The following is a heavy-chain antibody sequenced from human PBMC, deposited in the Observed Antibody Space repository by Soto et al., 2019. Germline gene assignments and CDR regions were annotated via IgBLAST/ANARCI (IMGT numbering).Heavy chain of an antibody. Sequence: QVHLVQSGAEVKKPGASVKVSCKGSGYAFTTYGITWVRQAPGQGLEWMGWISAHNGNTNYAQKRQGRVTVTRDTSTSTACMELRSLRSDDTAVYYCARGRYGDYWGQGALVTVSS. CDR1: GYAFTTYG. CDR2: ISAHNGNT. V-gene: IGHV1-18*01. CDR3: ARGRYGDY. J-gene: IGHJ4*02. D-gene: IGHD1-1*01.